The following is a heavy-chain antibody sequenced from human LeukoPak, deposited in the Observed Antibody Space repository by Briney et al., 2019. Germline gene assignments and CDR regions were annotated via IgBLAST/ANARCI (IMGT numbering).Heavy chain of an antibody. D-gene: IGHD2-15*01. CDR3: GRGGYYSGGIFYYYFDY. Sequence: GESLKISCKGSGYRFTSYWIGWVRQMPGKDLEWMGIIYPGDSDTRYSPSFQGQVTISADKSISTAYLQWSSLKASDTAMYYCGRGGYYSGGIFYYYFDYWGQGTLVTVSS. V-gene: IGHV5-51*01. CDR1: GYRFTSYW. CDR2: IYPGDSDT. J-gene: IGHJ4*02.